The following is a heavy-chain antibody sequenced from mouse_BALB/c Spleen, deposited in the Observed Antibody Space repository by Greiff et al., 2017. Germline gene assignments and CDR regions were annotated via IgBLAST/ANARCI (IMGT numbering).Heavy chain of an antibody. Sequence: EVKLVESGGGLVQPGGSRNLSCAASGFTFSSFGIHWVRQAPEKGLEWVAYISSGSSTIYYADTVTSRFTITRDNHKNTLFLQMTSLRSEDTAMYYCARHGFTTVVCAYWGQGTTLTVSS. J-gene: IGHJ2*01. CDR3: ARHGFTTVVCAY. D-gene: IGHD1-1*01. CDR1: GFTFSSFG. V-gene: IGHV5-17*02. CDR2: ISSGSSTI.